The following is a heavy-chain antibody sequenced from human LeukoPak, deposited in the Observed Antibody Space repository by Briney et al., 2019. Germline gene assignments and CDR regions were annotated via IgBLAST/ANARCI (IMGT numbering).Heavy chain of an antibody. CDR3: ARGLPAGSSFDY. V-gene: IGHV1-8*01. J-gene: IGHJ4*02. CDR2: MNPNSGNT. Sequence: ASVKASCKASGYTFTSYDINWVRQATGQGLEWMGWMNPNSGNTGYAQKFQGRVTMTRNTSISTAYMELSSLRSEDTAVYYCARGLPAGSSFDYWGQGTLVTVSS. CDR1: GYTFTSYD. D-gene: IGHD6-13*01.